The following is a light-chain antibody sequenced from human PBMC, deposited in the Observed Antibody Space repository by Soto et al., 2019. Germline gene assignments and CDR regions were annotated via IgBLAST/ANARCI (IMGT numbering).Light chain of an antibody. CDR3: QQYGNSPRT. CDR1: QSVSSTY. Sequence: EIVLTQSPGTLSLSPGERATLYCRASQSVSSTYLAWYQQKPGQAPRLLIYGASSRATGIPDRFSGSGSGTDFTLTISRLEPEDSAVYYCQQYGNSPRTFGQGTKVDIK. V-gene: IGKV3-20*01. CDR2: GAS. J-gene: IGKJ1*01.